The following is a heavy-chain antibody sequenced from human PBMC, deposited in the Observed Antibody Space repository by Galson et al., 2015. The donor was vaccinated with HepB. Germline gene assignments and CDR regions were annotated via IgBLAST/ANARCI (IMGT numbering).Heavy chain of an antibody. Sequence: QVQLQESGPGLVKPSETLSLTCTVSGGSISSYYWSWIRQPPGKGLEWIGYIYYSGSTNYNPSLKSRVTISVDTSKNQFSLKLSSVTAADTAVYYCARDPGYYYGSGSYPYYYYYGMDVWGQGTTVTVSS. CDR1: GGSISSYY. CDR3: ARDPGYYYGSGSYPYYYYYGMDV. V-gene: IGHV4-59*01. CDR2: IYYSGST. J-gene: IGHJ6*02. D-gene: IGHD3-10*01.